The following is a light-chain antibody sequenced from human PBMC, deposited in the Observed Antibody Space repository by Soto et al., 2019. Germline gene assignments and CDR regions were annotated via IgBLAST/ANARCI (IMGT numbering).Light chain of an antibody. Sequence: DIQMTQSPYSLCASVGDRVTITCRASQNIKKYLNWYQQKPGKAPNLLIYTASSLQVGLPSRFSGSGSGTDFTLTISSLQPEDCTTYYCQQSFGTPLTFGGGTKVDIK. CDR3: QQSFGTPLT. CDR1: QNIKKY. J-gene: IGKJ4*01. V-gene: IGKV1-39*01. CDR2: TAS.